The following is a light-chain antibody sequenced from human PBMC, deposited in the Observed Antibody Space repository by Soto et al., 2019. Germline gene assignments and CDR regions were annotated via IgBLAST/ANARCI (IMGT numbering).Light chain of an antibody. J-gene: IGLJ1*01. CDR3: SSYAGSNNYV. CDR1: SSDVGGNNY. V-gene: IGLV2-8*01. Sequence: QSALPQPPSASGSPGQSVTISCTGTSSDVGGNNYVSWYQQHPGKAPKLMIYEVSKRPSGVPDRFSGSKSGNTASLTVSGLQAEDEADYYCSSYAGSNNYVFGTGTKVTVL. CDR2: EVS.